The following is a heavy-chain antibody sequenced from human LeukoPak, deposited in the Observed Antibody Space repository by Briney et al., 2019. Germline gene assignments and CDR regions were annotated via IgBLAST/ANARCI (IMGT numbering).Heavy chain of an antibody. Sequence: ASVKVSCKASRFTFTSSAVQWVRQARGQRLEWIGWIVVGSGNTNYAQKFQERVTITRDMSTSTAYMELSSLRSEDTAVYYCAADPSLRYYDFWSGYWDYYGMDVWGQGTTVTVSS. CDR3: AADPSLRYYDFWSGYWDYYGMDV. V-gene: IGHV1-58*01. CDR2: IVVGSGNT. D-gene: IGHD3-3*01. J-gene: IGHJ6*02. CDR1: RFTFTSSA.